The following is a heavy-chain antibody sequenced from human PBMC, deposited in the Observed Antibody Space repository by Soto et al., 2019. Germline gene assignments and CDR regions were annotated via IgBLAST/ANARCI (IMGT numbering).Heavy chain of an antibody. CDR3: ARLVGNSWLDS. J-gene: IGHJ5*01. V-gene: IGHV6-1*01. D-gene: IGHD1-26*01. CDR1: GDSVSSNSAV. Sequence: SQTLSLTCAISGDSVSSNSAVWNWIRQSPSGGLEWLGRTYYRSKWYNDYAVSVKSRITINPDTSKNQVSLQLNSVTPEDTAVYSCARLVGNSWLDSWGQGSLVTVA. CDR2: TYYRSKWYN.